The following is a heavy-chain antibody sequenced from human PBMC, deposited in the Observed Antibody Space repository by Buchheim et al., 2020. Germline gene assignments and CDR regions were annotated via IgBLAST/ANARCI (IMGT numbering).Heavy chain of an antibody. D-gene: IGHD6-6*01. V-gene: IGHV4-39*01. J-gene: IGHJ4*02. Sequence: QLQLQESGPGLVKPSETLSLTCTVSGGSISSSSYYWGWIRQPPGKGLEWIGSIYYSGSTYYNPSLKSRVTISVDTSKNQFSLKLSSVTAADTAVYYCARHHGGSKSIAARPCDYWGQGTL. CDR1: GGSISSSSYY. CDR3: ARHHGGSKSIAARPCDY. CDR2: IYYSGST.